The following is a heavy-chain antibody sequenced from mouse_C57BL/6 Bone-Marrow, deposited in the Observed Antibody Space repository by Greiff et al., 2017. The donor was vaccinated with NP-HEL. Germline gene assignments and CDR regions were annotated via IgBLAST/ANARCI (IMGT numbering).Heavy chain of an antibody. Sequence: DVKLVESGAELVRPGASVKLSCTASGFNIKDDYMHWVKQRPEQGLEWIGWIDPENGDTEYASKFQGKATITADTSSNTAYLQLSSLTSEDTAVYYCTTSTVVASGAYWGQGTLVTVSA. CDR2: IDPENGDT. D-gene: IGHD1-1*01. CDR1: GFNIKDDY. J-gene: IGHJ3*01. CDR3: TTSTVVASGAY. V-gene: IGHV14-4*01.